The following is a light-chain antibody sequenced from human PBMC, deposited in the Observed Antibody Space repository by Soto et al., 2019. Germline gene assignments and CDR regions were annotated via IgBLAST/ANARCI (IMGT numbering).Light chain of an antibody. CDR3: HQYDTSPPLT. Sequence: EMVLTQSPGTLSLSPGDRATLSCRASQSVSSNYLTWYQQKPGQAPRLLIYGASSRATGIPDRFSGSGSGTDFPLTISRLEHEDFAVYYCHQYDTSPPLTFGGGTRVEIK. CDR2: GAS. V-gene: IGKV3-20*01. J-gene: IGKJ4*01. CDR1: QSVSSNY.